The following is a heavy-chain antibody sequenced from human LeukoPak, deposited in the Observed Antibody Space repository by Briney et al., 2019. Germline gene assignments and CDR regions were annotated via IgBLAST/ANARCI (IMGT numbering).Heavy chain of an antibody. CDR3: ARRGYSGYDQLDY. J-gene: IGHJ4*02. Sequence: ASVKVSCKASGYTFTGYYMHWVRQAPGQGLEWMGRINPNNGGTNYAQKFQGRVTMTRDTSISTAYMELSRLRSDDTAVYYCARRGYSGYDQLDYWGQGTLVTVSS. V-gene: IGHV1-2*06. CDR2: INPNNGGT. D-gene: IGHD5-12*01. CDR1: GYTFTGYY.